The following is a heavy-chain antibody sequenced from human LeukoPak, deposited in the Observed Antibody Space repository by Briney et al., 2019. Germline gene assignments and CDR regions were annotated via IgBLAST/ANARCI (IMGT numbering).Heavy chain of an antibody. CDR3: ARGGSSWYYFDY. J-gene: IGHJ4*02. V-gene: IGHV3-21*01. Sequence: GGSLSLSCAASGFTFSSYSMNWVRQAPGKGLEWISFISGSSSYKYYADSVKGRFTISRDNAKNSLYLQMNSLRAEDTAVYYCARGGSSWYYFDYWGQGTLVTVSS. D-gene: IGHD6-13*01. CDR1: GFTFSSYS. CDR2: ISGSSSYK.